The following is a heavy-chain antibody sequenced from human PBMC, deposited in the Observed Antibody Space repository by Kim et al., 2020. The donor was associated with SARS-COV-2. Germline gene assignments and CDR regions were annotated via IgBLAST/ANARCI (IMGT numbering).Heavy chain of an antibody. Sequence: SVKVSCKASGGTFSSYAISWVRQAPGQGLEWMGGIIPSFGTENYAQKFQGRVTITADESTSTAYMELSSLRSEDTAVYYCARDPDYDVLTGAAVEYFQHWGQGTLVTVSS. V-gene: IGHV1-69*13. CDR1: GGTFSSYA. CDR3: ARDPDYDVLTGAAVEYFQH. D-gene: IGHD3-9*01. J-gene: IGHJ1*01. CDR2: IIPSFGTE.